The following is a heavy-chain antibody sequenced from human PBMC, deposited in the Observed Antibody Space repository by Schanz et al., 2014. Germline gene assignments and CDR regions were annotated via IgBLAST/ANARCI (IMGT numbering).Heavy chain of an antibody. CDR3: ATMWGYCTATACQILEVLDV. CDR2: ISPYNGNT. V-gene: IGHV1-18*01. J-gene: IGHJ3*01. CDR1: GYTFTSYG. Sequence: QVQLVQSGAEVKKPGASVKVSCKASGYTFTSYGISWVRQAPGQGLEWMGWISPYNGNTNYAQKLQGRVTMTADTSTSTAYMELSSLRSDDTAVYYCATMWGYCTATACQILEVLDVWGQGTMVTVSS. D-gene: IGHD2-8*02.